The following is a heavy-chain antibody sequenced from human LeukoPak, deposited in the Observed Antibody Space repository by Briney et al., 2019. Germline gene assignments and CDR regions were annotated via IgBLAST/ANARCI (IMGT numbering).Heavy chain of an antibody. CDR2: SSWNGGNL. J-gene: IGHJ4*02. D-gene: IGHD1-26*01. CDR3: AKATGGFYRGIDS. CDR1: GFTFDNYA. Sequence: PGGSLRLSCVASGFTFDNYAMYWVRQAPGKGLEWVSGSSWNGGNLGYADSVKGRFTISRDNARNSLYLQMNSLRAEDTAFYYCAKATGGFYRGIDSWGRGTLVTVSS. V-gene: IGHV3-9*01.